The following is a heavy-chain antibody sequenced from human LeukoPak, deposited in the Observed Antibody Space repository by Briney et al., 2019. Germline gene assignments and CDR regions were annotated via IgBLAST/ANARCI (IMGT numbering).Heavy chain of an antibody. CDR1: GGSISSSSYY. V-gene: IGHV4-39*01. CDR2: IYYSGST. CDR3: AKRQLVDYGMDV. Sequence: SETLSLTCTVSGGSISSSSYYRGWIRQPPGKGLECIGSIYYSGSTYYNPSLKSRVTISVDTSKNQFSLKLSSVTAADTAVYYCAKRQLVDYGMDVWGQGTTVTVSS. J-gene: IGHJ6*02. D-gene: IGHD2-15*01.